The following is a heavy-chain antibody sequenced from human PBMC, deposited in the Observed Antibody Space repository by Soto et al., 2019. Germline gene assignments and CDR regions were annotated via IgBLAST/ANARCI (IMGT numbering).Heavy chain of an antibody. Sequence: SETLSLTCTVSGGSISSSSYYWGWIRQPPGKGLEWIGSIYYSGSTYYNPSLKSRVTISVDTSKNQFSLKLSSVTAADTAVYYCARLPAASREYYFDYWGQGTLVTVSS. CDR1: GGSISSSSYY. D-gene: IGHD2-2*01. CDR3: ARLPAASREYYFDY. CDR2: IYYSGST. V-gene: IGHV4-39*01. J-gene: IGHJ4*02.